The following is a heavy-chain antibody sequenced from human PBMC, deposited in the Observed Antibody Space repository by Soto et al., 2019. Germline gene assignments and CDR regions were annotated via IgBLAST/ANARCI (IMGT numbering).Heavy chain of an antibody. CDR3: ARHRADTVGGGYYYGMEV. Sequence: QVQLVESGAEVKKPGASVKVSCKASTYTFTSYGISWVRQAPGQGLEWMGWISVYNGITTYAQNSQGRVTMPTDTSTSTAYMELRHLRADDTAVYYCARHRADTVGGGYYYGMEVWGQGTTVTVSS. V-gene: IGHV1-18*01. CDR1: TYTFTSYG. J-gene: IGHJ6*02. D-gene: IGHD5-12*01. CDR2: ISVYNGIT.